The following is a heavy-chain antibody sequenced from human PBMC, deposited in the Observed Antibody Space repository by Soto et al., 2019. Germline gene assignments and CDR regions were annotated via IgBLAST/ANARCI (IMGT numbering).Heavy chain of an antibody. Sequence: PGGAQRLSCAACGFTFSNYAMYSVRQAPGKGLAWVSAISDSSGRTYYADSVKGRFTVSRDNSKNTLYLQMNSLRAEDTAVYYCAKAQYCSGGSCYGWGDAFDIWGQGTMVT. D-gene: IGHD2-15*01. CDR2: ISDSSGRT. V-gene: IGHV3-23*01. CDR1: GFTFSNYA. CDR3: AKAQYCSGGSCYGWGDAFDI. J-gene: IGHJ3*02.